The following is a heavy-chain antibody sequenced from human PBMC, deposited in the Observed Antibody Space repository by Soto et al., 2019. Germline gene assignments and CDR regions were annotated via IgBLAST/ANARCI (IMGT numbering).Heavy chain of an antibody. J-gene: IGHJ5*02. Sequence: EVQLVESGGGLVQPGGSLRLSCAASGFTFSSYDMHWVRQATGKGLEWVSAIGTAGDTYYPGSVKGRFTISRENAKNSLYLQMNSLRAEDTAVYYCARGYYYDSSGPYNWFDPWGQGTLVTVSS. CDR1: GFTFSSYD. D-gene: IGHD3-22*01. CDR3: ARGYYYDSSGPYNWFDP. CDR2: IGTAGDT. V-gene: IGHV3-13*01.